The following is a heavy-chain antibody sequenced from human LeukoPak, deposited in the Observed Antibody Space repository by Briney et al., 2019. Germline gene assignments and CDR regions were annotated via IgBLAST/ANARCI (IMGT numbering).Heavy chain of an antibody. Sequence: SETLSLTCTVSGYSISSGYYWGWIRQPPGKGLEWIGSIYHSGSTNYNPSLKSRVTISVDTSKNQFSLKLSSVTAADTAVYYCARVKPMNYYDILTGYYVGIGWFDPWGQETLVTVSS. CDR1: GYSISSGYY. D-gene: IGHD3-9*01. V-gene: IGHV4-38-2*02. J-gene: IGHJ5*02. CDR3: ARVKPMNYYDILTGYYVGIGWFDP. CDR2: IYHSGST.